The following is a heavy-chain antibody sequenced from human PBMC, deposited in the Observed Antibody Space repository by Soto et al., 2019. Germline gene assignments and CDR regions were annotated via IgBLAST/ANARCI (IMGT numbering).Heavy chain of an antibody. D-gene: IGHD3-10*01. CDR2: ITPVIGTP. CDR1: GGTFSSYR. J-gene: IGHJ6*02. V-gene: IGHV1-69*06. Sequence: QVQLVQSGAEVKKPGSSVKVSCKVSGGTFSSYRISWVRQAPGQGLEWMGGITPVIGTPDYAQKFRGRVTVTADRSTSTAYMELSRLGSEDTAVYYCARDLPSLEVRSYGMDVWGQGTTVTVSS. CDR3: ARDLPSLEVRSYGMDV.